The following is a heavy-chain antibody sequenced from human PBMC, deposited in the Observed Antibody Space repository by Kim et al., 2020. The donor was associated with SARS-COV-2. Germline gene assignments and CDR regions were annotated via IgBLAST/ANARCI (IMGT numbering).Heavy chain of an antibody. CDR3: ARVLGYYDSSGLAAKGYFDL. V-gene: IGHV1-18*01. CDR2: ISAYNGNT. J-gene: IGHJ2*01. Sequence: ASVKVSCKASGYTFTSYGISWVRQAPGQGLEWMGWISAYNGNTNYAQKLQGRVTMTTDTSTSTAYMELRSLRSDDTAVYYCARVLGYYDSSGLAAKGYFDLWGRGTLVTVSS. CDR1: GYTFTSYG. D-gene: IGHD3-22*01.